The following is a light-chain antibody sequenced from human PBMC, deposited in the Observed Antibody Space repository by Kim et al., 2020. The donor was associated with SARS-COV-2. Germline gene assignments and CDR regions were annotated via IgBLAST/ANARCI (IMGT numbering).Light chain of an antibody. Sequence: DIVMTQSPDYLAVFLGERATINCKSSRSVLYSSNNTNYLAWYQQKPGQAPKLLIYWASTRESGVPDRFSGSGSGTDFTLTISSLQAEDVAVYYGQQGYSTPLTFGGGTKVEIK. CDR2: WAS. CDR1: RSVLYSSNNTNY. V-gene: IGKV4-1*01. J-gene: IGKJ4*01. CDR3: QQGYSTPLT.